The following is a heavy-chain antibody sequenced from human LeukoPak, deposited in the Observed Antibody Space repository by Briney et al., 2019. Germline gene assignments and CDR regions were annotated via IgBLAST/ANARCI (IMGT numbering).Heavy chain of an antibody. CDR2: IYYSGST. CDR3: ARINVDYGDYAVAY. D-gene: IGHD4-17*01. V-gene: IGHV4-39*01. CDR1: GGSISSSSYY. Sequence: SETLSLTCTVSGGSISSSSYYWGWIRQPPGRGLEWIGSIYYSGSTYYNPSLKSRVTISVDTSKNQFSLKLSSVTAADTAVYYCARINVDYGDYAVAYWGQGTLVTVSS. J-gene: IGHJ4*02.